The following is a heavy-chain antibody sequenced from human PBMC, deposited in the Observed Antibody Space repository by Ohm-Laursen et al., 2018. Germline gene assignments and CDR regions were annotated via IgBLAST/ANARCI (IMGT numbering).Heavy chain of an antibody. CDR3: ARETSRAFDI. J-gene: IGHJ3*02. V-gene: IGHV3-21*04. Sequence: SLRLSCSASGFTFSSYSMNWVRQAPGKGLEWVSSISSSSSYIYYADSVKGRFTISRDNAKNSLYLQINSLRVEDTAVYYCARETSRAFDILGQGTIVTVSS. CDR2: ISSSSSYI. CDR1: GFTFSSYS.